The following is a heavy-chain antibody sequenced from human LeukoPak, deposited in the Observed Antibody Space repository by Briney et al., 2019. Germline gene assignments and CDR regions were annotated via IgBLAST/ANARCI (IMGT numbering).Heavy chain of an antibody. CDR1: GYTLTELS. J-gene: IGHJ4*02. V-gene: IGHV1-46*01. CDR3: ARDPPEDSSGYYFDY. Sequence: ASVKVSCKVSGYTLTELSMHWVRQAPGQGLEWMGIINPRGGSTSYAQKFQGRVTMTRDMSTSTVYMELSSLRSEDTAVYYCARDPPEDSSGYYFDYWGQGTLVTVSS. D-gene: IGHD3-22*01. CDR2: INPRGGST.